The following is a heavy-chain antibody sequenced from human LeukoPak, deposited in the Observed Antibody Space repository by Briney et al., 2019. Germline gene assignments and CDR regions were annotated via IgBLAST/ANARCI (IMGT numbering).Heavy chain of an antibody. CDR1: GFTFSNAW. J-gene: IGHJ4*02. D-gene: IGHD5-18*01. V-gene: IGHV3-15*07. CDR2: IRSNSDGGTI. Sequence: GGSLRLSCATSGFTFSNAWMNWVRQAPGKGLEWVGRIRSNSDGGTIDYAAPVKGRFTLSRDDSKTTLYLQMNSLRDEDTAVYYCARDVDTGLVTPPLDYWGQGTLVTVSS. CDR3: ARDVDTGLVTPPLDY.